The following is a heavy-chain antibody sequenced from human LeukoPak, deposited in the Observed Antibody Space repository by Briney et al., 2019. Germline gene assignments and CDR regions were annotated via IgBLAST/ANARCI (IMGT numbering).Heavy chain of an antibody. V-gene: IGHV3-7*01. CDR2: IREDGGHT. CDR1: GFTFTNHW. CDR3: ARYGRGGHNDF. D-gene: IGHD4-17*01. J-gene: IGHJ4*02. Sequence: GGSLRLSCVTSGFTFTNHWRSWVRQPPGKGLEWVANIREDGGHTNYVDSVKGRLTISRDNAKNSLFLQMDGLRVDDTAVYFCARYGRGGHNDFWGQGTLITVSS.